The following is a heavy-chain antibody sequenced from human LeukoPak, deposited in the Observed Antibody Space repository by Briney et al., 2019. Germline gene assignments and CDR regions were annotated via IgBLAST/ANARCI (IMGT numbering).Heavy chain of an antibody. J-gene: IGHJ5*02. CDR2: IYYSGST. Sequence: SETLSLTCTVSGGSISSGSYYWSWIRQHPGKGLQWIGYIYYSGSTYYNPSLKSRVSISVDTSKNQFSLKLSSVTAADTAVYYCAGASVAYCGGDCYSGWFDPWGQGTLVTVSS. CDR1: GGSISSGSYY. D-gene: IGHD2-21*02. CDR3: AGASVAYCGGDCYSGWFDP. V-gene: IGHV4-31*03.